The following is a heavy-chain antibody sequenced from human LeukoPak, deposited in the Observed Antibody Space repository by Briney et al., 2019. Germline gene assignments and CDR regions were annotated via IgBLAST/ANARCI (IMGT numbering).Heavy chain of an antibody. CDR1: ASTFTNYW. Sequence: PGRSLRPSSTTYASTFTNYWTHWVRHAPGEFLVRVSRMNVDVTNILYTDSVKGRLTISRDNAKNTLYLQMHSMRAEDTAVYYCTRSTNDAYFVYWGQGVLVTVSS. CDR3: TRSTNDAYFVY. J-gene: IGHJ4*02. V-gene: IGHV3-74*01. D-gene: IGHD1-1*01. CDR2: MNVDVTNI.